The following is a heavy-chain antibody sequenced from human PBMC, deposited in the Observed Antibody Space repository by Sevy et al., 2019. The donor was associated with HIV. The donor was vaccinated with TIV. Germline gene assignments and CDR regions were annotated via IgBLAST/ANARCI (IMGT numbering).Heavy chain of an antibody. CDR1: GFTFSSYS. CDR3: ARVEAYCSGGSCNYYYYMDV. J-gene: IGHJ6*03. V-gene: IGHV3-21*01. D-gene: IGHD2-15*01. Sequence: GGSLRLSCAASGFTFSSYSMNWVRQAPGKGLEWVSSISSSSSYIYYADSVKGRFTISRDNAKNSLYLQMNSLRAEDTAVYYCARVEAYCSGGSCNYYYYMDVWGKGTTVTVSS. CDR2: ISSSSSYI.